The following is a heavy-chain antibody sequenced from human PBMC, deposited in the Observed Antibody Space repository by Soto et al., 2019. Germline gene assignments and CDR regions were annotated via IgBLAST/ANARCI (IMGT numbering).Heavy chain of an antibody. CDR2: IYLDDDQ. J-gene: IGHJ4*02. D-gene: IGHD1-1*01. CDR1: GFSLTTTSIC. Sequence: QITLKESGHPLVRLAQTLTLTCAFSGFSLTTTSICVAWIRKPPGKALEWLALIYLDDDQRYSPSLKDRVTISKETSTSRVVLTISNMNPDDTDPYFSAQAADDDRMSFDHWPTGNLVTRSS. CDR3: AQAADDDRMSFDH. V-gene: IGHV2-5*02.